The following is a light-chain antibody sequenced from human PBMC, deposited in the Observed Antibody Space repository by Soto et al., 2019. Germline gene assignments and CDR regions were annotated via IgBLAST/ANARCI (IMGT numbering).Light chain of an antibody. J-gene: IGLJ1*01. CDR1: SSNIGAGYN. CDR2: DNN. Sequence: QSVLTQPPSVSGAPGQGVSISCTGGSSNIGAGYNVHWYQQLPGTAPKLLIYDNNNRPSGVPDRFSGSKSGTSASLAITGLQAEDDADYYCQSYDTSLSGFYVFGTGTKVTVL. V-gene: IGLV1-40*01. CDR3: QSYDTSLSGFYV.